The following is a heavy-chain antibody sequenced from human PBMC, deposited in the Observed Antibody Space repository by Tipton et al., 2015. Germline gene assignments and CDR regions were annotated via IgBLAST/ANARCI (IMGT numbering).Heavy chain of an antibody. CDR2: IGGSGRST. CDR1: GFTFSSYS. D-gene: IGHD3-16*01. J-gene: IGHJ4*02. CDR3: AKLNYVWGKVGGYLDY. V-gene: IGHV3-48*01. Sequence: SLRLSCAASGFTFSSYSMNWVRQAPGKGLEWISYIGGSGRSTYYADSVKGRFTISRDNAKNSLYLQLNSLRAEDTAIYYCAKLNYVWGKVGGYLDYWGQGTLVTVSS.